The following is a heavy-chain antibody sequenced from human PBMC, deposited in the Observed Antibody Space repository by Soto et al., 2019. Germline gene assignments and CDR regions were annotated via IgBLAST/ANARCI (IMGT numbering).Heavy chain of an antibody. CDR3: GRGEVGQQLERNYFDS. D-gene: IGHD6-13*01. CDR1: GGTFSSYA. V-gene: IGHV1-69*13. Sequence: ASVKVSCKASGGTFSSYAISWVRQAPGQGLEWMGGIIPIFGTANYAQKFQGRVTITADESTSTAYMELSSLRSDDTAVYFGGRGEVGQQLERNYFDSRGQGTLVTVPS. CDR2: IIPIFGTA. J-gene: IGHJ4*02.